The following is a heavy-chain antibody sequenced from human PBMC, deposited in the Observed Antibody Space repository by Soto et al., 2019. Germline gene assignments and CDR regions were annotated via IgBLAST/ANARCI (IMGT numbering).Heavy chain of an antibody. CDR1: GFTFSSYA. CDR2: ISGSGGST. D-gene: IGHD1-26*01. CDR3: AKDRYSGSYFIEDAFDI. Sequence: GGSLRLSCAASGFTFSSYAMSWVRQAPGKGLEWVSAISGSGGSTYYADSVKGRFTISRDNSKNTLYLQMNSLRAEDTAVYYCAKDRYSGSYFIEDAFDIWGQGTMVTVSS. J-gene: IGHJ3*02. V-gene: IGHV3-23*01.